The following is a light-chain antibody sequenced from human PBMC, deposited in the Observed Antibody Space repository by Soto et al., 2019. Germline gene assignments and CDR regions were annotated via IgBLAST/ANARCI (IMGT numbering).Light chain of an antibody. J-gene: IGLJ2*01. CDR1: SSNIGSNY. CDR2: SNN. Sequence: QSVLTQPPSASGTPGQRVTISCSGSSSNIGSNYVYWYQQLPGTAPKLRIYSNNQRPSGVPDRFSGSKSGTSASLAISGLRSEDEADYYCAAWDDRLSGPVFGGGTKLPVL. V-gene: IGLV1-47*02. CDR3: AAWDDRLSGPV.